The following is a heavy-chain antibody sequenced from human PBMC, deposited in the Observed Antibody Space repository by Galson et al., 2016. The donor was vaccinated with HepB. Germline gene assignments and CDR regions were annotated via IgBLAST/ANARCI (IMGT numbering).Heavy chain of an antibody. Sequence: PALVKPTQTLTLTCSFSGFSLSTTGVGVGWIRQPPGKAPERLALIYWNGDKRFRPSLENRLTITSDTSKNQVVLTMTNMEPVDTAIYYCVHTRRMITEVRGFVAWFDPWGRGTLVTVSS. D-gene: IGHD3-16*01. CDR3: VHTRRMITEVRGFVAWFDP. V-gene: IGHV2-5*01. J-gene: IGHJ2*01. CDR1: GFSLSTTGVG. CDR2: IYWNGDK.